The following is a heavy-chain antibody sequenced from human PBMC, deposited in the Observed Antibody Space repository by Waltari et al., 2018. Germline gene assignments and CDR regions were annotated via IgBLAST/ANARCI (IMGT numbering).Heavy chain of an antibody. CDR2: ISWNSGKT. D-gene: IGHD3-22*01. Sequence: EVQLVESGGDLVQPGRSLRLSCAASGFTFGNYAMQWVRQIPGKGLGWVSGISWNSGKTAYADSVKGRFTIFRDTAKNSLYLQMNSLRPEDTALYYCAKKRTTYYDSTGGAFFDCWGQGTLVTVSP. CDR3: AKKRTTYYDSTGGAFFDC. J-gene: IGHJ4*02. V-gene: IGHV3-9*01. CDR1: GFTFGNYA.